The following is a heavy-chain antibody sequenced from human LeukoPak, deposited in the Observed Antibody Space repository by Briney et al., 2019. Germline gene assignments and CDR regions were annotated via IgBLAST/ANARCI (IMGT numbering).Heavy chain of an antibody. CDR3: AKWPEGAMDYFDY. V-gene: IGHV3-23*01. CDR1: GFSLSSYA. CDR2: ISGDGTRT. D-gene: IGHD3-16*01. J-gene: IGHJ4*02. Sequence: GGSLRLSCAASGFSLSSYAMTWARQAPVKGLEWVSAISGDGTRTYYADSVKGRFTISRDNSKNTLYLEMSSLRVEDTAIYYCAKWPEGAMDYFDYWGQGTLVTVSS.